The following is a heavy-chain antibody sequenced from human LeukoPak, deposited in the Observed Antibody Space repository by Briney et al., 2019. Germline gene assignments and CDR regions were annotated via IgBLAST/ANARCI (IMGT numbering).Heavy chain of an antibody. CDR2: ISGSGGST. J-gene: IGHJ4*02. D-gene: IGHD1-26*01. CDR1: GFTFSSYA. Sequence: GGSLRLSCAASGFTFSSYAMSWVRQAPGKGLEWVSAISGSGGSTYYADSVKGRFTISRDNSKNTLYLQMNSLRAEDTAVYYCARVPSSGSFYNYWGQGTLVTVSS. CDR3: ARVPSSGSFYNY. V-gene: IGHV3-23*01.